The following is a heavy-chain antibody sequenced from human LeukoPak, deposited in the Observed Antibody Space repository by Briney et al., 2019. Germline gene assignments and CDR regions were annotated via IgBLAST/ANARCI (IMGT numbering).Heavy chain of an antibody. CDR2: IKQDGSEK. Sequence: PGGSLRLSCAASGFTFSTYWMSWVRQAPGKGLEWVANIKQDGSEKYYVDSVKGRFTISRDNTKNSLSLQMNSLRAEDTAVYYCARGFYDFWSGYDYWGQGTLVTVSS. CDR1: GFTFSTYW. V-gene: IGHV3-7*02. J-gene: IGHJ4*02. D-gene: IGHD3-3*01. CDR3: ARGFYDFWSGYDY.